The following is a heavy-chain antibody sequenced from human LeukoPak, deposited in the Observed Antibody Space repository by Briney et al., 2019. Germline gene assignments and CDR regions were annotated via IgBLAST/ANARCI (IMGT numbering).Heavy chain of an antibody. J-gene: IGHJ4*02. CDR1: GGSISSYY. CDR2: IYYSGST. CDR3: ARGTPLIDCGGDCYPFDY. V-gene: IGHV4-59*01. D-gene: IGHD2-21*02. Sequence: SETLSLTCTVSGGSISSYYWSWIRQPPGKGLEWIGYIYYSGSTNYNPSLKSRVTISVDTSKNQFSLKLSSVTAADTAVYYCARGTPLIDCGGDCYPFDYWGQGTLVTVSS.